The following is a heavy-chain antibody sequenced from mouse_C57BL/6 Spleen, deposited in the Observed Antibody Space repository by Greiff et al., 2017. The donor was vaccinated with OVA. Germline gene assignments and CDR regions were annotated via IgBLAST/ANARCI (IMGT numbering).Heavy chain of an antibody. V-gene: IGHV1-82*01. CDR2: IYPGDGDT. CDR1: GYAFSSSW. CDR3: ARQYFDY. J-gene: IGHJ2*01. Sequence: QVQLQQSGPELVKPGASVKISCKASGYAFSSSWMNWVKQRPGKGLGWIGRIYPGDGDTNYNGKFKGKATLTADKSSSTAYMQLSSLTSEDSAVYFCARQYFDYWGQGTTLTVSS.